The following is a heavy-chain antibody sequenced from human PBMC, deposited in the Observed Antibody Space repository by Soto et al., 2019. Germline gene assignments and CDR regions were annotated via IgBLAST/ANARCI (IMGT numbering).Heavy chain of an antibody. CDR3: ARDSRPGLVDY. CDR1: GGSFSGYY. V-gene: IGHV4-34*01. J-gene: IGHJ4*02. CDR2: INHSGST. Sequence: PSETLSLTCAVYGGSFSGYYWSWIRQPPGKGLEWIGEINHSGSTNYNPSLKSRVTISVDTSKNTLYLQMNSLRAEDTAVYYCARDSRPGLVDYWGQGTLVTVSS.